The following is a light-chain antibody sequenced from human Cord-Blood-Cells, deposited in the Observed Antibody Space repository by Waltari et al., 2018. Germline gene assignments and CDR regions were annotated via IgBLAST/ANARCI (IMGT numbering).Light chain of an antibody. CDR3: SSYTSSSTLV. V-gene: IGLV2-14*01. CDR1: SSYVGGYNY. Sequence: QSALTPPASVSGSPGQSITISCTGTSSYVGGYNYVPWYQQHPGKAPKLMIYDVSNRPSGVSNRFSGSKSGNTASLTISGLQAEDEADYYCSSYTSSSTLVFGGGTKLTVL. J-gene: IGLJ2*01. CDR2: DVS.